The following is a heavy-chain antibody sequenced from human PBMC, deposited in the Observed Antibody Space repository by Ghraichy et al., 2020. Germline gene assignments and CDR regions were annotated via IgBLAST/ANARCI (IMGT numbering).Heavy chain of an antibody. V-gene: IGHV1-2*02. CDR3: ARGYYDFWSGYLYYFDH. J-gene: IGHJ4*02. CDR1: GYTFTGYS. Sequence: ASVKVSCKASGYTFTGYSMHWLRQAPGQGLEWMGWINPNGGDAYYAQNFQGRATMTRDTSISTAYMELSRLRSDDTAVYYCARGYYDFWSGYLYYFDHWGQGTLVTVSS. CDR2: INPNGGDA. D-gene: IGHD3-3*01.